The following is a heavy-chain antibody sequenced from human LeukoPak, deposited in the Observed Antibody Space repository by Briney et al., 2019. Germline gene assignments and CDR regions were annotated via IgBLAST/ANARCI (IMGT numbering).Heavy chain of an antibody. Sequence: SVKVFCKASGDLFSSFDISWVRQAPGKGFEWMGRIIPFCDTANYAVSCQGRVTITTDESTSTAYMELGSLRSEDTAVYCCARDHTGPPSRGDFDIWGQGTMVTVSS. CDR3: ARDHTGPPSRGDFDI. D-gene: IGHD4-17*01. CDR1: GDLFSSFD. V-gene: IGHV1-69*05. J-gene: IGHJ3*02. CDR2: IIPFCDTA.